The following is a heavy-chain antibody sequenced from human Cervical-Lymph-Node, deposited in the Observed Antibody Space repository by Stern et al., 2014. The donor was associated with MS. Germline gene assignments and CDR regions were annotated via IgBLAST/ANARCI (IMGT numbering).Heavy chain of an antibody. CDR1: GFTFSSSV. J-gene: IGHJ5*02. D-gene: IGHD3-10*01. CDR2: ISGSGSTT. CDR3: ATSGP. Sequence: EQLVESGGGLVQPGGSLRLSCAASGFTFSSSVLSWVRQTPGKGLEWVSSISGSGSTTYYADSVRGRFTISRDNSKNTLHLQMSSLRPEDTAVYYCATSGPWGQGTLVSVSS. V-gene: IGHV3-23*04.